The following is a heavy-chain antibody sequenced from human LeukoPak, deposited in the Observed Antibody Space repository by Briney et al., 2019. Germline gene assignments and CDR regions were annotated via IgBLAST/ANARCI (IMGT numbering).Heavy chain of an antibody. J-gene: IGHJ4*02. D-gene: IGHD4-23*01. V-gene: IGHV3-43*02. Sequence: GGSLRLSCAASGFTFDDYAMHWVRQAPGKGLEWVSLISGDGGSTYYADSVKGRFTISKDNSKNTLYLQMNSLRAEDTAVYYCARGGNPRIYYFDYWGQGTLVTVSS. CDR1: GFTFDDYA. CDR3: ARGGNPRIYYFDY. CDR2: ISGDGGST.